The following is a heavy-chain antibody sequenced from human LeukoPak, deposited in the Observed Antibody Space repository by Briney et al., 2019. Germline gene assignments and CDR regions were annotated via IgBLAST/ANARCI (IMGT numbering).Heavy chain of an antibody. CDR3: ARESSSLVGDY. CDR1: GFTFSSSA. D-gene: IGHD2/OR15-2a*01. V-gene: IGHV3-23*01. J-gene: IGHJ4*02. Sequence: GGSLRLSCAASGFTFSSSAMSWVRQAPGKGLEWVSNISGSGSGASTYYADSVKGRFTISRDNAKNSLYLHMHSVRAEDTAVYYCARESSSLVGDYWGQGTLVTVSS. CDR2: ISGSGSGAST.